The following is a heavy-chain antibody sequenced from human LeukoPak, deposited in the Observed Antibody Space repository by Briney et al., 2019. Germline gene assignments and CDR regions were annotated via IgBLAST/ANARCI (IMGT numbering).Heavy chain of an antibody. CDR3: ARGAGLRNWFDP. D-gene: IGHD6-13*01. V-gene: IGHV4-30-4*08. CDR1: GGSISSGDYY. J-gene: IGHJ5*02. Sequence: SQTQSLTCTVSGGSISSGDYYWSWIRQPPGKGLEWIGYIYYSGSTYYNPSLKSRVTISVDTSKNQFSLKLSSVTAADTAVYYCARGAGLRNWFDPWGQGTLVTVSS. CDR2: IYYSGST.